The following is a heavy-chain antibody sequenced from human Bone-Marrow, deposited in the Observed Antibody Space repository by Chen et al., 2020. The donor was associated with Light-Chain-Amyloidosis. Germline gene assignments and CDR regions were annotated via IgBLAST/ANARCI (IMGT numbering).Heavy chain of an antibody. D-gene: IGHD2-15*01. CDR1: GFIVSDIY. CDR2: IYNEADGSR. CDR3: TGGVRGGGGSGSGFFDL. J-gene: IGHJ4*03. V-gene: IGHV3-53*02. Sequence: EVQLVETGGGLIQPGGSLRLSCAASGFIVSDIYMSWVRQAPGKGPGGGVVIYNEADGSRQYLDSVGGRFAISRDNSKNTVYLQKDSLRGEDTANYYWTGGVRGGGGSGSGFFDLWGQGILVTVSS.